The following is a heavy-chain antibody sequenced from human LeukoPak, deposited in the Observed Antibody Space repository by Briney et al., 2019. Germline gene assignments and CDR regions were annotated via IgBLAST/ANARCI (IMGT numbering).Heavy chain of an antibody. V-gene: IGHV1-69*06. CDR1: GGTFNSYA. CDR2: IIPIFGAV. Sequence: SVTVSCKASGGTFNSYAISWVRQVPGQGLEWMGRIIPIFGAVDYAQKFQGRVTITADNSTSTAYMELISLKSEDTAVYYCARGPIDMATDRPAEYFHRWGQGTLVTVSS. D-gene: IGHD5-24*01. J-gene: IGHJ1*01. CDR3: ARGPIDMATDRPAEYFHR.